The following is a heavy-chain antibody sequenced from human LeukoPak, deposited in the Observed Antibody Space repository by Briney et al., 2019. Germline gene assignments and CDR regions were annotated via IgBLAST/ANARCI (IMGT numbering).Heavy chain of an antibody. D-gene: IGHD3-10*01. CDR1: GFTFSSYA. J-gene: IGHJ4*02. CDR3: ARDNILSGGSGSYYPENWPVDY. Sequence: PGGSLRLSCAASGFTFSSYAMHWVRQAPGKGLEWVAVMSYDGSNKCYADSVKGRFTISRDNSKNTLYLQMNSLRAEDTAVYYCARDNILSGGSGSYYPENWPVDYWGQGTLVTVSS. CDR2: MSYDGSNK. V-gene: IGHV3-30-3*01.